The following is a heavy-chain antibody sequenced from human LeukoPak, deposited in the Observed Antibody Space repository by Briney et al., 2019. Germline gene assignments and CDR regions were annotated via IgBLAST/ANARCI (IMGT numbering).Heavy chain of an antibody. CDR3: AKDHLPSLYFGPIPRNRKSPPDY. Sequence: GGSLRLSCAASGFTFSTYGMHWVRQAPGKGLEWVALISYDGSKRYYAESVKGRFTISRDNTKNTAYLQMNSLRTEDTAVYFCAKDHLPSLYFGPIPRNRKSPPDYWGQGTLVTVSS. CDR2: ISYDGSKR. CDR1: GFTFSTYG. V-gene: IGHV3-30*18. D-gene: IGHD2-2*02. J-gene: IGHJ4*02.